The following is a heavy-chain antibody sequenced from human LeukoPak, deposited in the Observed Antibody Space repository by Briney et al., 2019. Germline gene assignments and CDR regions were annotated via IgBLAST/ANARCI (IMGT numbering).Heavy chain of an antibody. D-gene: IGHD3-16*02. Sequence: GGSLGLSCAASGFTFSTYTMHWVRQAPGKELEWMAVISFDGSSKYYAESVKGRFTISRDNSKNTLYLQMNSLRAEDTAVYYCARDLANWGLSYFDYWGQGTLVTVSS. J-gene: IGHJ4*02. CDR2: ISFDGSSK. CDR3: ARDLANWGLSYFDY. V-gene: IGHV3-30-3*01. CDR1: GFTFSTYT.